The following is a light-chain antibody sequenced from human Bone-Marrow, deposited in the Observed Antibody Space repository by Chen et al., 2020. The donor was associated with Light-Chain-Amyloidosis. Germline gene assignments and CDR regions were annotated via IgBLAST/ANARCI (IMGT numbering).Light chain of an antibody. CDR2: KAS. CDR1: QTINNW. V-gene: IGKV1-5*03. Sequence: DIQIPQSPSTLSASVGDRVTITCRTSQTINNWVAWYQQKPGKAPKLPIYKASSLESGVPSRFSGSGSGTEFTLTISSLQPDDFATYYCQQYNSYSRTFGQGTKVEI. CDR3: QQYNSYSRT. J-gene: IGKJ1*01.